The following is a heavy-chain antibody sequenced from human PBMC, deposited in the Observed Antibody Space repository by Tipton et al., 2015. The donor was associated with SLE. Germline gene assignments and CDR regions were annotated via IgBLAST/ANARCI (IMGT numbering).Heavy chain of an antibody. CDR1: GGSTSSTNYY. D-gene: IGHD6-19*01. CDR2: VFYSGTT. CDR3: ASLLWGGWPFDH. J-gene: IGHJ4*02. V-gene: IGHV4-39*07. Sequence: TLSLTCTVSGGSTSSTNYYWGWIRQPPGKGLEWIGSVFYSGTTYYNPSLKSRVTISLDTSKNQFSLKVNSVTAADTAVYYCASLLWGGWPFDHWGQGTLVTVSS.